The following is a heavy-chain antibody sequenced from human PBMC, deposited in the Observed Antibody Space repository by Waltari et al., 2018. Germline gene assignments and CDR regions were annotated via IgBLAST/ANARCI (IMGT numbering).Heavy chain of an antibody. CDR2: ISYDGSNK. CDR1: GFTFSSYA. D-gene: IGHD3-22*01. J-gene: IGHJ4*02. CDR3: ARGGPGDSSGYYFDY. V-gene: IGHV3-30-3*01. Sequence: QVQLVESGGGVVQPGRSLRLSCAASGFTFSSYAMHWVRQAPGKGLEWVAVISYDGSNKYYADSVKGRFTISRDNSKNTLYLQMNSLRAEDTAVYYCARGGPGDSSGYYFDYWGQGTLVTVSS.